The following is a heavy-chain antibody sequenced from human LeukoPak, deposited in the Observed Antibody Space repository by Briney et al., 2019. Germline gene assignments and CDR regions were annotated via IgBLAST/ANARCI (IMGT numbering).Heavy chain of an antibody. CDR3: ARGAVAGSDY. CDR1: GGSISSYY. Sequence: SETLSLTRTVSGGSISSYYWSWIRQPPGKGLEWIGYIYYSGSTNYNPSLKSRVTISVDTSKNQFSLKLSSVTAADTAVYYCARGAVAGSDYWGQGTLVTVSS. D-gene: IGHD6-19*01. J-gene: IGHJ4*02. CDR2: IYYSGST. V-gene: IGHV4-59*01.